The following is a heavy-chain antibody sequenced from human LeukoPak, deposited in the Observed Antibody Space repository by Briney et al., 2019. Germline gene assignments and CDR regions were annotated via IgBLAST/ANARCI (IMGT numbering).Heavy chain of an antibody. CDR3: ARRLPGGAFDI. D-gene: IGHD4-11*01. CDR1: GFTFSSYS. J-gene: IGHJ3*02. Sequence: GGSLRLSCAASGFTFSSYSMNWVRQAPGKGLEWVSSISSSSSYIYYADSVKGRFTISRDNAKNSLYLQMSSLRAEDTAVYYCARRLPGGAFDIWGQGTMVTVSS. CDR2: ISSSSSYI. V-gene: IGHV3-21*01.